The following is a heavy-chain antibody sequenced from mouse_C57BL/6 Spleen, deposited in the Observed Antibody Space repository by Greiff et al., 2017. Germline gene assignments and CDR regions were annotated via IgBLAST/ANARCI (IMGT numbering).Heavy chain of an antibody. CDR2: IDPETGGT. CDR1: GYTFTDYE. V-gene: IGHV1-15*01. CDR3: TLITTVVATDY. D-gene: IGHD1-1*01. Sequence: VQLQQSGAELVRPGASVTLSCKASGYTFTDYEMHWVKQTPVHGLGWIGAIDPETGGTAYNQKFKGKAILTADKSSSTAYMELRSLTSEDSAVYYCTLITTVVATDYWGQGTTLTVSS. J-gene: IGHJ2*01.